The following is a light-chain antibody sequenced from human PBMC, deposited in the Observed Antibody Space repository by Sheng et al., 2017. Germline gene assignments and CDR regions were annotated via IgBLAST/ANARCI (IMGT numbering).Light chain of an antibody. V-gene: IGKV1-5*03. CDR3: QQYNR. CDR1: QSISSW. Sequence: DIQMTQSPSTLSASVGDRVTITCRASQSISSWLAWYQQKPVKAPKILIYKASSLESGVPSRFSGSGSGTEFTLTISSLQPDDFATYYCQQYNRFGQGTKVEIK. CDR2: KAS. J-gene: IGKJ1*01.